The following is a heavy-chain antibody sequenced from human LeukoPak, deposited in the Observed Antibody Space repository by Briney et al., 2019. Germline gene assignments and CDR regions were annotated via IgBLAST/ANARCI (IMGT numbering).Heavy chain of an antibody. CDR3: ARLRGDYYFDC. CDR1: GFTFSSYW. D-gene: IGHD3-16*01. J-gene: IGHJ4*02. Sequence: GGSLRLSCGASGFTFSSYWMSWVRQAPGKGLEWVANVNQGGREKSYVDSVKGRFTISRDNAKKSLYLQMNSLRAEDTAVYYCARLRGDYYFDCWGQGTLVTVFS. V-gene: IGHV3-7*05. CDR2: VNQGGREK.